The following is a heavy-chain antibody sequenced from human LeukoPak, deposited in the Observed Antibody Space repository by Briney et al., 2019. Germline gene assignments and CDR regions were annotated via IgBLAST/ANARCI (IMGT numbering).Heavy chain of an antibody. J-gene: IGHJ4*02. Sequence: GGSLRLSCAASGFTFSSYAMSWVRQAPGKGLEWVSHISNNGVSKSYADSVKGRYTISRDNSKNTLYLQLNSLRAEDTAVYYCAKGWQWLVQYWGQGTLVTVSS. CDR1: GFTFSSYA. D-gene: IGHD6-19*01. CDR3: AKGWQWLVQY. CDR2: ISNNGVSK. V-gene: IGHV3-23*01.